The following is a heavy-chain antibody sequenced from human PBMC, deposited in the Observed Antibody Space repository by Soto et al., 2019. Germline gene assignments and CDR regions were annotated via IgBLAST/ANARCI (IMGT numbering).Heavy chain of an antibody. J-gene: IGHJ5*02. CDR1: GDSLSSATYS. Sequence: SETLSLTCTVSGDSLSSATYSWSWIRQPPGKGLEWVGFIYRSGVTSYNPSLDSRVTISLDRSTDQCSLKLTSVPAADTAVYFCFGMPYTSGLSFDPWFPTTLLTVFS. CDR2: IYRSGVT. V-gene: IGHV4-30-2*01. CDR3: FGMPYTSGLSFDP. D-gene: IGHD6-19*01.